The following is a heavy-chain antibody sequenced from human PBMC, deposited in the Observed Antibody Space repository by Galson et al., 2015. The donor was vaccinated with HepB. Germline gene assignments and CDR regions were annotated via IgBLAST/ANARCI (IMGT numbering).Heavy chain of an antibody. CDR3: ARVAYQLPITYFSMDV. CDR2: IIPILGIA. CDR1: GGTFSNQI. D-gene: IGHD2-2*01. J-gene: IGHJ6*03. Sequence: SVKVSCKASGGTFSNQIINWVRQAPGQGLEWVGRIIPILGIANYAEKFQDRVTITADKSTTSAYMELSSLRSEDTAIYYCARVAYQLPITYFSMDVWGRGTMVTVSS. V-gene: IGHV1-69*02.